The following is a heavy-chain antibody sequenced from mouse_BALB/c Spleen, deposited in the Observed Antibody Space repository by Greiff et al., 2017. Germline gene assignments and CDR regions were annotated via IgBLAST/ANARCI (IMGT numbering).Heavy chain of an antibody. CDR1: GFTFTDYY. CDR3: ARDGGAWFAY. CDR2: IRNKANGYTT. Sequence: EVMLVESGGGLVQPGGSLRLSCATSGFTFTDYYMSWVRQPPGKALEWLGFIRNKANGYTTEYSASVKGRITISRDNSQSILYLQMNTLRAEDSATYYCARDGGAWFAYWGQGTLVTVSA. J-gene: IGHJ3*01. V-gene: IGHV7-3*02.